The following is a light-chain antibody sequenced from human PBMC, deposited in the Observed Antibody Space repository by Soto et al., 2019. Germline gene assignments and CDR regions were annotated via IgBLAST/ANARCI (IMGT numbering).Light chain of an antibody. CDR3: QQYGSSPLT. CDR1: QRISSSF. CDR2: HAS. Sequence: EIVLTQSPGTLYLYHGKADTLSCRANQRISSSFLAWYQQKPGQAPSLLIYHASGRAPGVPDRFSGSGSGTTFPLTVSRLEPEDFAVYYCQQYGSSPLTFGGGTKVDIK. J-gene: IGKJ4*01. V-gene: IGKV3-20*01.